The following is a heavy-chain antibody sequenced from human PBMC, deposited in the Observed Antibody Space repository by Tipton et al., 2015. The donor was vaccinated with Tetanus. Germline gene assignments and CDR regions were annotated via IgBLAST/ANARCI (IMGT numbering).Heavy chain of an antibody. V-gene: IGHV4-34*01. Sequence: TLSLTCAVYGASFSSGDYYWSWIRQTPGKGLEWIGEVNQSGSTKYDPSFNSRAAISVDTSKSQFSLRVRSVTAADTAVYYCARGRTMSGVVAPFDLWGQGTQVTVSS. J-gene: IGHJ4*02. CDR3: ARGRTMSGVVAPFDL. CDR1: GASFSSGDYY. CDR2: VNQSGST. D-gene: IGHD3-3*01.